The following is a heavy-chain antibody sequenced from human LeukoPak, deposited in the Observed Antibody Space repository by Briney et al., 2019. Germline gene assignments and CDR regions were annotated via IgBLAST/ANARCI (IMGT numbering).Heavy chain of an antibody. V-gene: IGHV3-7*01. CDR2: INEDGIET. D-gene: IGHD3-10*01. CDR1: GFTFRTSW. Sequence: GGSLRLSCEASGFTFRTSWMSWVRQAPGKGLEGVADINEDGIETYYVHSLRGRFTISRDNANNSLFLQMDSLRAEDTAVYYCARQARVTHFYGGFGSHFDFWGQGILVTVSS. CDR3: ARQARVTHFYGGFGSHFDF. J-gene: IGHJ4*02.